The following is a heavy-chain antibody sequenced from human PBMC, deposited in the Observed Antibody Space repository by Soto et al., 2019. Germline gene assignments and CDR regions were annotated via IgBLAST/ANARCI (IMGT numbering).Heavy chain of an antibody. V-gene: IGHV4-38-2*01. CDR1: GYSISSGYY. J-gene: IGHJ6*02. CDR2: IYHSGST. D-gene: IGHD3-10*01. Sequence: SETLSLTCAVSGYSISSGYYWGWIRQPPGKGLEWIGSIYHSGSTYYNPSLKSRVTISVDTSKNQFSLKLSSVTAADTAVYYCATHGTPRGAGAGYYGSGSYIDYYGMDVWGQGTTVTDS. CDR3: ATHGTPRGAGAGYYGSGSYIDYYGMDV.